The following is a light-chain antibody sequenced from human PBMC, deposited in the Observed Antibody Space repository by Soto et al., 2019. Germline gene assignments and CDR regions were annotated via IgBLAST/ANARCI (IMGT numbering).Light chain of an antibody. J-gene: IGLJ2*01. CDR3: AAWDGSLNVVV. CDR2: DNN. CDR1: SSNIGSNT. V-gene: IGLV1-44*01. Sequence: SVLTQPTSASGTPGQRVTISCSGSSSNIGSNTVNWYQQLPGTAPKLLIYDNNQRPSGVPDRFSGSKSGTSASLAISGLQSEDEADYYCAAWDGSLNVVVFGGGTKLTVL.